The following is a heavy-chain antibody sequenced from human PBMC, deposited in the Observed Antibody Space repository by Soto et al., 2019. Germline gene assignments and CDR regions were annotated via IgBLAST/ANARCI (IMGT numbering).Heavy chain of an antibody. Sequence: ASVKVSCKASGYTFTSYGISWVRQAPGQGLEWMGWISAYNGNTNYAQKLQGRVTMTTDTSTSTAYMELRSLRSDDTAVYYCARDSYSSSWPGSYYYYMDVWGKGTTVTVSS. V-gene: IGHV1-18*01. J-gene: IGHJ6*03. CDR1: GYTFTSYG. CDR3: ARDSYSSSWPGSYYYYMDV. CDR2: ISAYNGNT. D-gene: IGHD6-13*01.